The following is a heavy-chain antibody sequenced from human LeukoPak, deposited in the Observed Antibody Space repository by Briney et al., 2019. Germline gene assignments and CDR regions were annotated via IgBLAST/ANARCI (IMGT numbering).Heavy chain of an antibody. Sequence: ASVKVSCKASGYTFTGYYMHWVRQAPGQGLEWMGWINPNSGGTNYAQKFQGRVTMTRDTSISTAYMELSRLRSDDTAVYYCARDAYYYDSSGYYYNYYGMDVWGQGTTVTVSS. CDR2: INPNSGGT. CDR3: ARDAYYYDSSGYYYNYYGMDV. J-gene: IGHJ6*02. CDR1: GYTFTGYY. V-gene: IGHV1-2*02. D-gene: IGHD3-22*01.